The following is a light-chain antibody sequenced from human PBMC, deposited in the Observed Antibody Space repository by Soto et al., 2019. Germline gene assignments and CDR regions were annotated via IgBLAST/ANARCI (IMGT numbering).Light chain of an antibody. CDR3: SSYEGSNNLI. Sequence: QSVLTQPPSASGSPGQSVTISCTGTSSDVGTYNYVSWYQQYPGKAPKLIIYEVSKRPSGVPDRFSGSKSGNTASLTVSGLQAEDEADYYCSSYEGSNNLIFGGGTKLTVL. CDR1: SSDVGTYNY. V-gene: IGLV2-8*01. J-gene: IGLJ2*01. CDR2: EVS.